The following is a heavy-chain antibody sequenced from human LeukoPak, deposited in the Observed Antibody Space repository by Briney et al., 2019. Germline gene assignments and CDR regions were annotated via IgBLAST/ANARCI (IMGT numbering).Heavy chain of an antibody. J-gene: IGHJ4*02. D-gene: IGHD3-10*01. CDR2: INTNTGSR. CDR1: GGTFSSYA. Sequence: AGVKVCCKAAGGTFSSYAFGWGRAAPGRGLGWRGWINTNTGSRAYAYGVTGRFVFSLDTSVSTPYLQISSLKAEDTAVYYCARGVLLWFGESWGYWGQGTLVTVSS. CDR3: ARGVLLWFGESWGY. V-gene: IGHV7-4-1*02.